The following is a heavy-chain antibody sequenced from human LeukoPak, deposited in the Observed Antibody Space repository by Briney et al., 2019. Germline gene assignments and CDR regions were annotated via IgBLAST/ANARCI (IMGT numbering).Heavy chain of an antibody. Sequence: PSETLSLTCAVSGYSISSGYYWGWIRQPPGKGLEWIGSIYHSGSTYYNPSLKSRVTISVDTSKNQFSLKLSSVTAADTAVYYCARLSDLTQFDYWGQGTLATVSS. D-gene: IGHD2/OR15-2a*01. CDR1: GYSISSGYY. CDR3: ARLSDLTQFDY. J-gene: IGHJ4*02. V-gene: IGHV4-38-2*01. CDR2: IYHSGST.